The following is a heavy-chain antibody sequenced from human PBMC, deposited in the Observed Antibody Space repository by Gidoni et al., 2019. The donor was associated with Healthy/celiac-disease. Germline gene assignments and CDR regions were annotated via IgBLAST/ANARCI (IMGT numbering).Heavy chain of an antibody. Sequence: EVQLLESGGGLVQPGGSLRLSCAASGFTVSSYAMSWVRQAPGTGLEWVSAISGSGGSTYYADSVKGRFTISRDNSKNTLYLQMNSLRAEDTAVYYCARRITMIVVVTEAYFDYWGQGTLVTVSS. D-gene: IGHD3-22*01. V-gene: IGHV3-23*01. J-gene: IGHJ4*02. CDR1: GFTVSSYA. CDR2: ISGSGGST. CDR3: ARRITMIVVVTEAYFDY.